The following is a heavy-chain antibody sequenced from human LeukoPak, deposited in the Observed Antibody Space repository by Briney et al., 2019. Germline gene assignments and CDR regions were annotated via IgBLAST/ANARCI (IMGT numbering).Heavy chain of an antibody. Sequence: PGGSLRLSCAASGFTSSSYWMHWVRQPPAKGLVWVSLIKSDGSSTSYADSVKGRFTISRDNAKNTLYLQMNSLRAEDTAVYYCARDRGYAFDIWGQGTMVTVSS. CDR3: ARDRGYAFDI. D-gene: IGHD3-22*01. CDR1: GFTSSSYW. V-gene: IGHV3-74*01. CDR2: IKSDGSST. J-gene: IGHJ3*02.